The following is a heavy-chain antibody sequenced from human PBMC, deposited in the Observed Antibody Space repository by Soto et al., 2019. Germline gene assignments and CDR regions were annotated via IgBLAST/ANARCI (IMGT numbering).Heavy chain of an antibody. CDR2: ISGSGGST. J-gene: IGHJ4*02. Sequence: SGGSLRLSCAASGFTVSSYAMSWVRQAPGKGLEWVSAISGSGGSTYYADSVKGRFTISRDNSKNTLYLQMNSLRAEDTAVYYCAKMEISGYDYFDYWGQGTLVTVSS. D-gene: IGHD5-12*01. V-gene: IGHV3-23*01. CDR3: AKMEISGYDYFDY. CDR1: GFTVSSYA.